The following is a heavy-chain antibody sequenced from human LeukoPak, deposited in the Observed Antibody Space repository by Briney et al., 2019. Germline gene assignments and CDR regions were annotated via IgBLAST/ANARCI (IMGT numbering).Heavy chain of an antibody. J-gene: IGHJ6*04. Sequence: GGSLRLSCAASGFTFSSYSMNWVRQAPGKGLEWVSYISSSGSTIYYADSVKGRFTISRDNAKNSLYLQMNSLRAEGTAVYYCAELGITMIGGVWGKGTTVTISS. CDR1: GFTFSSYS. CDR3: AELGITMIGGV. D-gene: IGHD3-10*02. V-gene: IGHV3-48*04. CDR2: ISSSGSTI.